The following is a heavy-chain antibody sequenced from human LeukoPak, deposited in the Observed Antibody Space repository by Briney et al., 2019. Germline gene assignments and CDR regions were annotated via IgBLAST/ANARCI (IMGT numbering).Heavy chain of an antibody. CDR2: INPSGST. CDR1: GGSFGSYY. D-gene: IGHD1-26*01. CDR3: ARPDPGREAPHGV. J-gene: IGHJ3*01. V-gene: IGHV4-34*01. Sequence: SGTLSLTCAVYGGSFGSYYWSWIRQSPEKGLEWIGEINPSGSTNYNPSLESRVTITADTSKNQFSLNLTSVTAADTAVYYCARPDPGREAPHGVWGQGTRVTVSS.